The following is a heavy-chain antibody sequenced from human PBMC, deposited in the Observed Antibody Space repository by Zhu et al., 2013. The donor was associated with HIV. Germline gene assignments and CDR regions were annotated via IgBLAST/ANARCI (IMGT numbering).Heavy chain of an antibody. CDR3: ASPQRNTAISLYGMDV. J-gene: IGHJ6*02. D-gene: IGHD5-18*01. V-gene: IGHV1-69*06. CDR1: GGTFSSYA. CDR2: IIPIFGTA. Sequence: QVQLVQSGAEVKKPGSSVKVSCKASGGTFSSYAISWVRQAPGQGLEWMGGIIPIFGTANYAQKFQGRVTITADKSTSTAYMELSSLRSEDTAVYYCASPQRNTAISLYGMDVWGQGTTVTVSS.